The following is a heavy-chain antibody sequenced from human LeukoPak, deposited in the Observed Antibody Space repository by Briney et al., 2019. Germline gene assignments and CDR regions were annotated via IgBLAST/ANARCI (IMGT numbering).Heavy chain of an antibody. CDR1: GFTFSGYA. Sequence: GGSLRLSCSASGFTFSGYAMHWVRQAPGKGLEYVSGISSNGGSTFYADSVKGRFTISRDNSKSTLYLQMSSLRAEDTAVYYCVKDSGSWVHFDYWGQGTLVTVSS. CDR2: ISSNGGST. J-gene: IGHJ4*02. CDR3: VKDSGSWVHFDY. D-gene: IGHD6-25*01. V-gene: IGHV3-64D*06.